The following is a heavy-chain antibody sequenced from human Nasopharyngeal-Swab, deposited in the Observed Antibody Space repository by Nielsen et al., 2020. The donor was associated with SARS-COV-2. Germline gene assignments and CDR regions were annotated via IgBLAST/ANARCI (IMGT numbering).Heavy chain of an antibody. J-gene: IGHJ5*02. V-gene: IGHV4-31*02. CDR3: ARLTCRSTSCLGANWFDP. D-gene: IGHD2-2*01. CDR2: LYYGGKI. Sequence: WIPQPPGKGLEWIGYLYYGGKIFYNPSLKSRVSISVDTSKNQFSLELNSVTAADTAVYYCARLTCRSTSCLGANWFDPWGQGTLVTVSS.